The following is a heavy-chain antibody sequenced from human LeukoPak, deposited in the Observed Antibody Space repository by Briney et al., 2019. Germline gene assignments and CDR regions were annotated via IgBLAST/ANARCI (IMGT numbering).Heavy chain of an antibody. CDR1: GFTFSSYA. CDR2: INTDGSRT. V-gene: IGHV3-74*01. CDR3: VRGASLAYYMDV. D-gene: IGHD3-16*02. Sequence: PGGSLRLSCAASGFTFSSYAMSWDRQAPGKGLVWVSRINTDGSRTNYADSVKGRFAISRDDAKNTVHLQMYSLGAEDSAVYYCVRGASLAYYMDVWGKGTTVTVSS. J-gene: IGHJ6*03.